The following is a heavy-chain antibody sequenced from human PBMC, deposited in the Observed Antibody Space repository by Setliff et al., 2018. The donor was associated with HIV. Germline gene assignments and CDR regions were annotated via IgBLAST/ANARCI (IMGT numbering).Heavy chain of an antibody. D-gene: IGHD2-15*01. J-gene: IGHJ3*01. V-gene: IGHV3-48*01. CDR2: ITHSDNTI. CDR3: ARERGKYCSGGRCYKENAFDL. CDR1: GFTFSCYG. Sequence: GGSLRLSCAASGFTFSCYGMNWVRQAPGKGLEWISYITHSDNTIYYADSVKGRFTISRDNAKNSLYLQMNSLSPEDTAVYYCARERGKYCSGGRCYKENAFDLWGQGTMVTVSS.